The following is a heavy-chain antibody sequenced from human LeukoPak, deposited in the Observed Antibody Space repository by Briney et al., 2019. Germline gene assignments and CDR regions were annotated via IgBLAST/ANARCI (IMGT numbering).Heavy chain of an antibody. CDR1: GFIFRNYA. Sequence: RGSLRLSCAASGFIFRNYAMMRVRQAPGKELEWVSSVTGSDGGTFYADSVKDRFTISRDNSQNTLYLQMNSLGAEDTAVYYCAKGAASALVDWFDPWGQGTLVTVSS. CDR3: AKGAASALVDWFDP. V-gene: IGHV3-23*01. D-gene: IGHD6-25*01. CDR2: VTGSDGGT. J-gene: IGHJ5*02.